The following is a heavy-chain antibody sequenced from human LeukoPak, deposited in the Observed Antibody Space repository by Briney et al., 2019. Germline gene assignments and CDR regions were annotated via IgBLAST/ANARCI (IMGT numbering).Heavy chain of an antibody. V-gene: IGHV1-18*04. J-gene: IGHJ3*02. CDR3: ASGLTAMVNDAFDI. CDR2: ISAYNGNT. D-gene: IGHD5-18*01. Sequence: ASVKVSCKASGYTFTSYGISWVRQAPGQGLEWMGWISAYNGNTNYAQKLQGRVTMTTDTSTSTAYMELRSLRSDDTAVYYCASGLTAMVNDAFDIWGQGTMVTDSS. CDR1: GYTFTSYG.